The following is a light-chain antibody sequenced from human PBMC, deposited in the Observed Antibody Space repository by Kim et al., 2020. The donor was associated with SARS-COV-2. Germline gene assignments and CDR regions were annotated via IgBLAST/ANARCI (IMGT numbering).Light chain of an antibody. CDR2: GNI. CDR3: QSYDSSLSGVV. Sequence: QRVTISCTGSSSNIGAGYDVHWYQQLPGTAPKVLIYGNINRPSGVPDRFSGSKSGTSASLAITGLQAEDEADYYCQSYDSSLSGVVFGGGTQLTVL. J-gene: IGLJ2*01. CDR1: SSNIGAGYD. V-gene: IGLV1-40*01.